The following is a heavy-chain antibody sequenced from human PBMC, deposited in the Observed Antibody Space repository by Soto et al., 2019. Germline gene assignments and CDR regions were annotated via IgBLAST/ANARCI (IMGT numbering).Heavy chain of an antibody. CDR3: ARDPTPDRIVVVIVDAFDI. D-gene: IGHD3-22*01. J-gene: IGHJ3*02. CDR2: ISSSSSYI. CDR1: GFTFSSYS. V-gene: IGHV3-21*01. Sequence: PGGSLRLSCAASGFTFSSYSMNWVRQAPGKGLEWVSSISSSSSYIYYADSVKGRFTISRDNAKNSLYLQMNSLRAEDTAVYYCARDPTPDRIVVVIVDAFDIWGQGTMVTVSS.